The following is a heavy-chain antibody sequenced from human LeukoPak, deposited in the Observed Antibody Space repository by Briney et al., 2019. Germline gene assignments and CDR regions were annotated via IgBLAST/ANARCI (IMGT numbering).Heavy chain of an antibody. V-gene: IGHV1-2*02. CDR3: ARGSGSYRHFDY. D-gene: IGHD1-26*01. J-gene: IGHJ4*02. Sequence: ASVKVSCKASGYTFTGYYMHWVRQAPGQGLEWMGWINPNSGGTNYAQKFQGRVTMARDTSISTAYMELSRLRSDDTAVYYCARGSGSYRHFDYWGQGTLVTVSS. CDR2: INPNSGGT. CDR1: GYTFTGYY.